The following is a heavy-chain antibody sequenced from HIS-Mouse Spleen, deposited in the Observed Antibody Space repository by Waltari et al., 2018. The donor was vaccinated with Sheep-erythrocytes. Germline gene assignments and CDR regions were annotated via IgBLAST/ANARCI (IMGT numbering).Heavy chain of an antibody. Sequence: QLQLQESGPGLVKPSETLSLTCTVSGGSISSSSYYWGWIRQPPGKGLEWIGSIYYSGSTYYNPSLKSRVTISVDTSKNQFSLKLSSVTAADTAVYYCARESTGTTDGVFDYWGQGTLVTVSS. V-gene: IGHV4-39*07. CDR1: GGSISSSSYY. CDR3: ARESTGTTDGVFDY. CDR2: IYYSGST. J-gene: IGHJ4*02. D-gene: IGHD1-1*01.